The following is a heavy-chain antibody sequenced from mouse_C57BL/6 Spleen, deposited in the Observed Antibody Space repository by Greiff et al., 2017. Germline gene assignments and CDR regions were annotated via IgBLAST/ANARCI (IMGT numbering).Heavy chain of an antibody. J-gene: IGHJ1*03. D-gene: IGHD1-1*01. Sequence: QVHVKQSGAELVRPGASVKLSCKASGYTFTDYYINWVKQWPGQGLEWIARIYPGSGNTYYNEKFKGKATLTAEKSSSTAYMQLSSLTSEDSAVYFCARRMGTTVVRYFDVWGTGTTVTVSS. CDR3: ARRMGTTVVRYFDV. CDR2: IYPGSGNT. CDR1: GYTFTDYY. V-gene: IGHV1-76*01.